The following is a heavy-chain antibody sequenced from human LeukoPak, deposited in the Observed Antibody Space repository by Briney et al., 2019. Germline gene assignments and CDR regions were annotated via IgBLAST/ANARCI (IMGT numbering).Heavy chain of an antibody. Sequence: GASVKVSCKPAGGTFSSYAISWVRQAPGQGLEWMGRIIPIFGTANYAQKFQGRVTITTDESTSTAYMELSSLRSEDTAVYYCARDVSHGEQLDRFDYWGQGSLLTVSS. J-gene: IGHJ4*02. V-gene: IGHV1-69*05. D-gene: IGHD6-13*01. CDR1: GGTFSSYA. CDR2: IIPIFGTA. CDR3: ARDVSHGEQLDRFDY.